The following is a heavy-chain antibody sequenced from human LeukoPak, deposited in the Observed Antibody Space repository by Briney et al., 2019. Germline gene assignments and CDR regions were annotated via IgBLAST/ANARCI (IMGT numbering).Heavy chain of an antibody. J-gene: IGHJ2*01. CDR2: IGTAGEI. D-gene: IGHD6-13*01. CDR3: ARAAYSSTWYSRYFDL. Sequence: GGSLRLSCAASGFTFSSYDIHWVRQATRKGLEWVSGIGTAGEIYYPGSVKGRFTISRENAKNSLYLQMNSLRAGDTAVYYCARAAYSSTWYSRYFDLWGRGTLVTVSS. CDR1: GFTFSSYD. V-gene: IGHV3-13*01.